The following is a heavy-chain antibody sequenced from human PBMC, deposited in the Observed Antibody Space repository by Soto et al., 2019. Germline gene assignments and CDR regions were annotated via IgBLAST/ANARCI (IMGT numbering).Heavy chain of an antibody. CDR2: IYATGTT. D-gene: IGHD1-1*01. J-gene: IGHJ5*02. V-gene: IGHV4-4*07. CDR3: VRDGTKTLRDWFDP. Sequence: SETLSLTCTVSGASISGFYWSWIRKSAGKGLEWIGRIYATGTTDYNPSLKSRVMMSVDTSKKQFSLKVRSVPDADTAVYYCVRDGTKTLRDWFDPWGQGIAVTVSA. CDR1: GASISGFY.